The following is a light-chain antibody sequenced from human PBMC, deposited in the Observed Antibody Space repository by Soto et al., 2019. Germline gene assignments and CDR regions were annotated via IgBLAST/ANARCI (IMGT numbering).Light chain of an antibody. Sequence: DIQMTQSPSSLSTSVGDRVTITCRASQAIGIYLAWYQQKPGKVPKLLIYAASITQSGVPSRFIGSGSGTGFSLTNNSLQPEDVAHYFCKRYSGARPTFGQGTKVEMK. J-gene: IGKJ1*01. V-gene: IGKV1-27*01. CDR2: AAS. CDR1: QAIGIY. CDR3: KRYSGARPT.